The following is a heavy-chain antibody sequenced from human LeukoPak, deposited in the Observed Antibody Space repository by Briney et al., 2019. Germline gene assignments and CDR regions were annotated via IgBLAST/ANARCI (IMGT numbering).Heavy chain of an antibody. J-gene: IGHJ3*02. Sequence: PGGSLRLSCAASGFTFSSHWMHWVRQAPGKGLVWVSRINSDESTTNYADSVKGRFTIYRDNAKNTLYLQMNSLRAEDTAVYYCARGRYSSSSGDHDAFDIWGQGTMVTVSS. CDR2: INSDESTT. CDR1: GFTFSSHW. CDR3: ARGRYSSSSGDHDAFDI. D-gene: IGHD6-6*01. V-gene: IGHV3-74*01.